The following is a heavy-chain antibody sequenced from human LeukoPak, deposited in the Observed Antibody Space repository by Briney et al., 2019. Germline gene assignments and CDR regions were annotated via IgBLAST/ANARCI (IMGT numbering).Heavy chain of an antibody. CDR2: ISGRGGST. J-gene: IGHJ4*02. D-gene: IGHD6-13*01. V-gene: IGHV3-23*01. Sequence: GGSLRLSCAASGFTFSSYAMSWVRQAPGKGLEWVSAISGRGGSTYYADSVKGRFTISRDNSKNTLYLQMNSLKAEDTAVYYCAKALQELVPRYFDYWGQGTLVTVSS. CDR3: AKALQELVPRYFDY. CDR1: GFTFSSYA.